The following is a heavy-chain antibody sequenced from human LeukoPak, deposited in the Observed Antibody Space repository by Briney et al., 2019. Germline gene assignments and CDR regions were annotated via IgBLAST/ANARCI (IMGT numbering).Heavy chain of an antibody. CDR2: IKSKTDGGTA. J-gene: IGHJ4*02. CDR3: IKGKYGDYYFDY. D-gene: IGHD4-17*01. CDR1: GFIFSNYA. Sequence: GGSLRLSCAASGFIFSNYAMSWVRQAPGKGLEWVGRIKSKTDGGTADYAAPVNDRFTISRDESKNTLYLQMNSLKTEDTAVYYCIKGKYGDYYFDYWGQGTLVTVSS. V-gene: IGHV3-15*01.